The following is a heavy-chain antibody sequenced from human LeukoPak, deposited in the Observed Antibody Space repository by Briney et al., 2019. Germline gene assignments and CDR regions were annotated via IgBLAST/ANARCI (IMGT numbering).Heavy chain of an antibody. CDR1: GFTFSSYW. CDR3: AGDERSWFYYDSSGLFDY. CDR2: INSDGSST. Sequence: GGSLRLSCAASGFTFSSYWMHWVRQAPGKGLVWVSRINSDGSSTSYADSVKGRFTISRDNAENTLYLQMNSLRAEDTAVYYCAGDERSWFYYDSSGLFDYWGQGTLVTVSS. D-gene: IGHD3-22*01. V-gene: IGHV3-74*01. J-gene: IGHJ4*02.